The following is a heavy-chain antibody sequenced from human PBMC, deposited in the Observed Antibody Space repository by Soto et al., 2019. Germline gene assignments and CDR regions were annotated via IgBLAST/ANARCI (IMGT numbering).Heavy chain of an antibody. D-gene: IGHD3-10*01. V-gene: IGHV1-18*01. Sequence: QVHLVQSGAEVKKPGASVKVSCKASGYTFTNYGINWVRQAPGQGLEWMGWISAYNGNTNYARNLQGRVTMTTDTSTSTAYMELRSLRSDDTAVYYCARGPDYYGSGSYLCCFDHWGLGTLVTVSS. CDR2: ISAYNGNT. CDR1: GYTFTNYG. J-gene: IGHJ4*02. CDR3: ARGPDYYGSGSYLCCFDH.